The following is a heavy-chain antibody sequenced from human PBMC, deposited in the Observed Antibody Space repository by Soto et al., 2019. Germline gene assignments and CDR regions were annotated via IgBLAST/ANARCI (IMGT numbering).Heavy chain of an antibody. CDR2: ISYDGSNK. Sequence: QVQLVESGGGVVQPGRSLRLSCSASGFTCSSYGMHWVRQAPGKGLEWVAVISYDGSNKYYADSVKCRFTISRDNSKNKLYLQMNSRRAEATAVYYCAKAAPRIAVAGTFDYWGQGTLVTVSS. J-gene: IGHJ4*02. D-gene: IGHD6-19*01. V-gene: IGHV3-30*18. CDR1: GFTCSSYG. CDR3: AKAAPRIAVAGTFDY.